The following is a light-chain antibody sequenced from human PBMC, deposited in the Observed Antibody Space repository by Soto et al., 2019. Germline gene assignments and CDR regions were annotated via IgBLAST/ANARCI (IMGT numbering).Light chain of an antibody. CDR2: DAS. CDR3: QQYAGSLYT. V-gene: IGKV3-20*01. J-gene: IGKJ2*01. Sequence: EIVLTQSPGTLSLSPGEGATLSCRASQSIYTKLAWYQKKSGQAPRLLIYDASTRAYGIPDRFSGSGSGTDFSLTISRLEPEDFAVYYCQQYAGSLYTFAQGTQVDIK. CDR1: QSIYTK.